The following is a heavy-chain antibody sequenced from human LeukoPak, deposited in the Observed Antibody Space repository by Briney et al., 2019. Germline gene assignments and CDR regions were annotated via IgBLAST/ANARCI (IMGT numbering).Heavy chain of an antibody. CDR1: GFTFSSYA. D-gene: IGHD6-13*01. CDR2: ISGSGGST. Sequence: AGSLRLSCVASGFTFSSYAMSWVRQAPGKGLEWVSAISGSGGSTYYADSVKGRFTVSRDDFKNTLYLQMNSLRVEDTAVYYCAKDEAPAAGSWNYYYGMDVWGQGTTVTVSS. CDR3: AKDEAPAAGSWNYYYGMDV. V-gene: IGHV3-23*01. J-gene: IGHJ6*02.